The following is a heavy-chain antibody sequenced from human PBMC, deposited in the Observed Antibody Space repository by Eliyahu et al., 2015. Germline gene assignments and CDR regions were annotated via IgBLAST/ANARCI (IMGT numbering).Heavy chain of an antibody. Sequence: EGQLVESGGGLIQPGGSXRLXFXASGFXLGGFYMTWVRRAPGKGLEWVGVLYPAGGTNYADSVKGRFTVSRDISKNTLYLQMNNLRVEDTAVYFCAKEQTQLYSGPDVFHVWGQGTMVTVSS. D-gene: IGHD1-26*01. J-gene: IGHJ3*01. V-gene: IGHV3-53*01. CDR1: GFXLGGFY. CDR3: AKEQTQLYSGPDVFHV. CDR2: LYPAGGT.